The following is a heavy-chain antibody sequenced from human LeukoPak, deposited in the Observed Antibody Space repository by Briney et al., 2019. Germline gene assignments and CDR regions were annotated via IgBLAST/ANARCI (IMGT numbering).Heavy chain of an antibody. J-gene: IGHJ3*02. Sequence: GGSLRLSCAASGFTFSDYYMSWIRQAPGEGLEGGSYISSSVSTIYYADSVRGRFTISRDNSKNTLYLQMNSLTAADTAVYYCAKGPNYDILTGWRKTYNGFDIWGQGTMVTVSS. CDR3: AKGPNYDILTGWRKTYNGFDI. CDR1: GFTFSDYY. CDR2: ISSSVSTI. V-gene: IGHV3-11*04. D-gene: IGHD3-9*01.